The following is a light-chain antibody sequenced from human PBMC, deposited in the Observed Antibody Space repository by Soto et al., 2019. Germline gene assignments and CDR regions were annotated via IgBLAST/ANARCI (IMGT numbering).Light chain of an antibody. V-gene: IGKV2-30*01. Sequence: DVAVTQSPLSLPVTLGQPASIACSSSQSLVYSDGDTYLSWFQQRPGQSPRRLIYKVSNRDSGVPDRFIGSGSGTVFTLNITRVEAEDVAIYYCMHGTQWPWKFGQGTKVDIK. CDR1: QSLVYSDGDTY. CDR2: KVS. J-gene: IGKJ1*01. CDR3: MHGTQWPWK.